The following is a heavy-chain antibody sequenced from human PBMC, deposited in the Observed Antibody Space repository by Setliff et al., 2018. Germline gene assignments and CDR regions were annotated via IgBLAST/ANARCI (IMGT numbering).Heavy chain of an antibody. Sequence: ASVKVSCKASGYTFTNYGVAWVRQAPGQGLEWMGWINPNSGDTNYSQRFQGRVTMTIDTSTRTVYMELTRLRSDDTAIYYCARETSSGPRIDPWGQGTQVTVSS. CDR2: INPNSGDT. D-gene: IGHD2-8*02. CDR3: ARETSSGPRIDP. V-gene: IGHV1-2*02. J-gene: IGHJ5*02. CDR1: GYTFTNYG.